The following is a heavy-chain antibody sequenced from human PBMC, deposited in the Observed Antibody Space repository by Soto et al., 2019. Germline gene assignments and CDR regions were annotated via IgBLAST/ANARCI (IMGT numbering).Heavy chain of an antibody. CDR2: ISSYNGNT. J-gene: IGHJ6*02. CDR3: ARDRPTPSIRPRDYYFAMDV. V-gene: IGHV1-18*01. CDR1: GYTFITYG. D-gene: IGHD6-6*01. Sequence: QVQLVQSGAEVKKPGASVKVSCKASGYTFITYGISWVRQAPGQGLEWMGWISSYNGNTNYAQKLQGRVTMTTDTSTTTAYMELRSLRSDDTAVYYSARDRPTPSIRPRDYYFAMDVWAQGTTVTVSS.